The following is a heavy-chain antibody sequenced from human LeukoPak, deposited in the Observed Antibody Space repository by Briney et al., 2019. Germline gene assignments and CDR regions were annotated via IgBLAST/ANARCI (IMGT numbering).Heavy chain of an antibody. CDR3: ASRRDYGDYGREAFDY. J-gene: IGHJ4*02. Sequence: PSETLSLTCTVSGGSISNYYWSWIRQPPGKGLEWIGYIYHSGSTYYNPSLKSRVTISVDRSKNQFSLKLSSVTAADTAVYYCASRRDYGDYGREAFDYWGQGTLVTVSS. CDR1: GGSISNYY. D-gene: IGHD4-17*01. V-gene: IGHV4-59*12. CDR2: IYHSGST.